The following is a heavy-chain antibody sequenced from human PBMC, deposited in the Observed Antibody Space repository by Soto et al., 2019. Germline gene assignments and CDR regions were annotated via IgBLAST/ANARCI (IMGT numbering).Heavy chain of an antibody. CDR3: AREVPVQTQINNRFVP. J-gene: IGHJ5*02. CDR2: IIPIFGTA. V-gene: IGHV1-69*13. Sequence: SVKVSCKASGGTFSSYAISWVRQAPGQGLEWMGGIIPIFGTANYAQKFQGRVTITADESTSTAYMELSSLRSEDTAVYYCAREVPVQTQINNRFVPWCQATLVTVSS. CDR1: GGTFSSYA.